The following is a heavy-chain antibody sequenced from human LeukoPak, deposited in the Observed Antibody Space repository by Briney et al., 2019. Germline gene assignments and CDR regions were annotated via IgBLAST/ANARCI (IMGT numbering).Heavy chain of an antibody. J-gene: IGHJ4*02. V-gene: IGHV4-34*01. CDR2: INHSGST. Sequence: MPSETLSLTCAVYGGSFSGYYWSWIRQPPGKGLEWIGEINHSGSTNYNPSLKSRVTISVDTSKNQFSLKLSSVTAADTAVYYCSCGSGSYYNWNFDYWGQGTLVTVSS. CDR3: SCGSGSYYNWNFDY. CDR1: GGSFSGYY. D-gene: IGHD3-10*01.